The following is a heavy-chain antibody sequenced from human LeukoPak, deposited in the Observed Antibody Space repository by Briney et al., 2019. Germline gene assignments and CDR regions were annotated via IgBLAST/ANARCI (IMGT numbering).Heavy chain of an antibody. CDR1: GGSISSYY. CDR2: IYYSGST. V-gene: IGHV4-59*01. Sequence: SETLSLTCTVSGGSISSYYWSWIRQPPGKGLEWIWYIYYSGSTNYNPSLKSRVTISVDTSKNQFSLKLSSVTAADTAVYYCARIVPYYYDSSGQTPGYFDYWGQGTLVTVSS. D-gene: IGHD3-22*01. CDR3: ARIVPYYYDSSGQTPGYFDY. J-gene: IGHJ4*02.